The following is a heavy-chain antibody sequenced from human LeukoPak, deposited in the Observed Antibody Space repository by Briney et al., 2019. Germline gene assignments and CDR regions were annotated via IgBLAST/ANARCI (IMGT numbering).Heavy chain of an antibody. V-gene: IGHV4-34*01. Sequence: PSETLSLICAVYGGFFRGYYWRWIRQPPGKGLEWIGEINHSGSTNYNPSLKSRVTISVDTSKNQFSLKLSSVTAADTAVYYCASEGNYYGSGSLDAFDIWGQGTMVTVSS. CDR3: ASEGNYYGSGSLDAFDI. D-gene: IGHD3-10*01. CDR2: INHSGST. J-gene: IGHJ3*02. CDR1: GGFFRGYY.